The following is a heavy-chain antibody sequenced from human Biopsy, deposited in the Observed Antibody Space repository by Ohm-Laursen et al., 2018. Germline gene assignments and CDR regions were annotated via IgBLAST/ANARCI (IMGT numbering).Heavy chain of an antibody. V-gene: IGHV4-59*08. D-gene: IGHD2-15*01. Sequence: GTLSLTCAVSGGSISSFYWTWIRQPPGTGPEWIGDISDSGSTNYKPALKSRVIISVATSKNQFSLNLSSVTAADTAVYYCARRGSGGRSFDHWGQGTLVTVSS. J-gene: IGHJ4*02. CDR2: ISDSGST. CDR3: ARRGSGGRSFDH. CDR1: GGSISSFY.